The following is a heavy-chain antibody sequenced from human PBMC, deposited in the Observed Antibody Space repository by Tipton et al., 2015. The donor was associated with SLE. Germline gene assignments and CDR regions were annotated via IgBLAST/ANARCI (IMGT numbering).Heavy chain of an antibody. Sequence: TLSLTCTISGDSINSKYWSWIRQSPDKGLEWVGFIHYNGAATTNYNPSLERRLTISIDLSRSQVSLELSSVTAADTAVYYCARLTYYDSTGHFDYWGQGSLVTVSS. J-gene: IGHJ4*02. V-gene: IGHV4-59*08. CDR3: ARLTYYDSTGHFDY. D-gene: IGHD3-22*01. CDR2: IHYNGAATT. CDR1: GDSINSKY.